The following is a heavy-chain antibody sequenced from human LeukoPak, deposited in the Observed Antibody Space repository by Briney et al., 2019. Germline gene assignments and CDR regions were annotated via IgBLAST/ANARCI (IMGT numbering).Heavy chain of an antibody. Sequence: GGSLRLSCAVSGFPLSSYSINWVRQAPGKGLEWVSYITSSSITIYYADSVKGRFTISRDNAKNSLYLQMNSLRAEDTAVYYCARDWAVGAKGYDYWGQGTLVTVSS. CDR3: ARDWAVGAKGYDY. CDR1: GFPLSSYS. CDR2: ITSSSITI. V-gene: IGHV3-48*04. J-gene: IGHJ4*02. D-gene: IGHD1-26*01.